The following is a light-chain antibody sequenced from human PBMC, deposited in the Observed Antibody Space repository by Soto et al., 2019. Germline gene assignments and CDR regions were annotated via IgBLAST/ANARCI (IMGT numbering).Light chain of an antibody. CDR1: QSLGGNY. CDR2: GAF. J-gene: IGKJ5*01. Sequence: EVVLTQSPGTLSLSPGEGATLSCRTSQSLGGNYLAWYQQKPGQAPRLLIYGAFNRATGIPDRFSGSGSGTDFTFTISRLEPEDFAVYFCQHYGVSPITFGQGTRLEIK. CDR3: QHYGVSPIT. V-gene: IGKV3-20*01.